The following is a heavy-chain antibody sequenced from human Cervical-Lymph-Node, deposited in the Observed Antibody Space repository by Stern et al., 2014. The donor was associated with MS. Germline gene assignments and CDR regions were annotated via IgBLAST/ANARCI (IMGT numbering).Heavy chain of an antibody. Sequence: VQLVQSGAEVKKPGESLKISCKGSGYTFTNNWIAWVRQMPGKGLEWMGIIYPDDSDIRYSPSLQGQVPISADKFISTAYPQWSSLKAADSAVYYWARHPPRRKWDDPNYGMDVWGQGTTVTVSS. V-gene: IGHV5-51*01. CDR1: GYTFTNNW. CDR2: IYPDDSDI. CDR3: ARHPPRRKWDDPNYGMDV. D-gene: IGHD1-1*01. J-gene: IGHJ6*02.